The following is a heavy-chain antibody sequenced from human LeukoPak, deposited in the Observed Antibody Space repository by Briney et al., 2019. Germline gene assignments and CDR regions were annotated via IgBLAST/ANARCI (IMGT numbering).Heavy chain of an antibody. CDR2: IRSKAYGGTT. CDR3: TRNSGHDRVY. CDR1: GFTFGDYA. V-gene: IGHV3-49*04. J-gene: IGHJ4*02. D-gene: IGHD5-12*01. Sequence: PGGSLRLSCTASGFTFGDYAMSWVRQAPGKGLEWVGFIRSKAYGGTTEYAASVKGRFTISRDDSKSIAYLQMNSLKTEDTAVYYCTRNSGHDRVYWGQGTLVTVSS.